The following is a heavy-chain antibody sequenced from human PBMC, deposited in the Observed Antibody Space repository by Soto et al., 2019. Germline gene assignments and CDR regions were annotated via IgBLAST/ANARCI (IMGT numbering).Heavy chain of an antibody. Sequence: EVQLVESGGGLVQPGGSLRLSCAASGFTFSSYWMHCVRHAPGKGLVWVSRIKGDESGTNYADSVKGRFTISRDNAKNTLYLQMNSLRAEDTAVYYCARGGLGTYLLDFWGQGTLVTVSS. CDR1: GFTFSSYW. D-gene: IGHD3-10*01. CDR3: ARGGLGTYLLDF. CDR2: IKGDESGT. J-gene: IGHJ4*02. V-gene: IGHV3-74*01.